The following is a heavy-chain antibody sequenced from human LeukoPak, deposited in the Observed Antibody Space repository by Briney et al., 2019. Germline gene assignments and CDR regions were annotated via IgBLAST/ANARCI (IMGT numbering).Heavy chain of an antibody. D-gene: IGHD1-26*01. V-gene: IGHV1-24*01. Sequence: ASVKVSCKVSGYTLTELSMHWVRQAPGKGLEWMGGFDPEDGETIYAQKFQGRVTMTEDTSTDTAYMELSSLRSEDTAVYYCATGGSGSYLEDAFDIWGQGTMVTVSS. CDR1: GYTLTELS. CDR2: FDPEDGET. CDR3: ATGGSGSYLEDAFDI. J-gene: IGHJ3*02.